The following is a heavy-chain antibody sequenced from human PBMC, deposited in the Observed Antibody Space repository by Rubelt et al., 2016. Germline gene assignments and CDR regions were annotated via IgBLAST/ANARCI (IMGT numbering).Heavy chain of an antibody. J-gene: IGHJ4*02. CDR3: AKVLGETFGVVLRTLDY. CDR2: ISGGGGT. CDR1: GFTFSTYG. Sequence: QVQLVESGGGVVQPGRSLRLSCAASGFTFSTYGVHWVRQAPGKGLEWVSTISGGGGTYYADSMKGRFTISRENSKNTLYLKMKSRRGDDTGRYYCAKVLGETFGVVLRTLDYWGQGTLVTVSS. V-gene: IGHV3-NL1*01. D-gene: IGHD3-16*01.